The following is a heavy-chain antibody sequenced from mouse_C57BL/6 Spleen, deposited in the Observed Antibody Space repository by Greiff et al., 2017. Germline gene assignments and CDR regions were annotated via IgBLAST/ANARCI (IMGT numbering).Heavy chain of an antibody. J-gene: IGHJ2*01. CDR2: ISYDGSN. D-gene: IGHD2-1*01. Sequence: EESGPGLVKPSQSLSLTCSVTGYSITSGYYWNWIRQFPGNKLEWMGYISYDGSNNYNPSLKNRISITRDTYKNQFFLKLNSVTTEDTATYYCARGVLLLRSFDYWGQGTTLTVSS. CDR3: ARGVLLLRSFDY. CDR1: GYSITSGYY. V-gene: IGHV3-6*01.